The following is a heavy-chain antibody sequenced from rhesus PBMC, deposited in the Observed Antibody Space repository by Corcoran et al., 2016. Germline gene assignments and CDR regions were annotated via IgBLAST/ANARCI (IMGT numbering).Heavy chain of an antibody. Sequence: QVQLQQWGEGLVTPSETLSLTCAVYGGSISAYHYWSWIRQPPGKGLEWIVYIYANSSSTNYNPALKNRVTSSKDRSKNQCSLMLTAGTAAETAGYYCARGGTGGLDSWGQGVVVTVSS. D-gene: IGHD1-1*01. CDR1: GGSISAYHY. CDR2: IYANSSST. J-gene: IGHJ6*01. V-gene: IGHV4-73*01. CDR3: ARGGTGGLDS.